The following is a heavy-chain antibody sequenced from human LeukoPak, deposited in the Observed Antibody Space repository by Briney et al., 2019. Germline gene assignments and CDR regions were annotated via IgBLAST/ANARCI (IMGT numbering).Heavy chain of an antibody. V-gene: IGHV3-23*01. J-gene: IGHJ4*02. CDR3: ARESFAARWD. D-gene: IGHD6-6*01. Sequence: PGGSLRLSCAASGFTFSSYAMSWVRQAPGKGLEWVSAISGSGGSTYYADSVKGRFTISRDNFKNSLYLQMNSLTAEDTAVYYCARESFAARWDWGQGTLVTVSS. CDR1: GFTFSSYA. CDR2: ISGSGGST.